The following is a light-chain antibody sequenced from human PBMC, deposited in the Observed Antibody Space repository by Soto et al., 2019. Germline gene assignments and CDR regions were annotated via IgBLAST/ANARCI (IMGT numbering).Light chain of an antibody. V-gene: IGKV1-39*01. CDR3: QQGHSGRT. CDR1: QNIRHY. Sequence: IDMTQSPSSLAASIGDRVTVPXRASQNIRHYLNWYQQKSGKAPKXXIYXASSLRSWVPSRFGGTGYGTDFAITINSLESEDVATYYCQQGHSGRTFGGGTKVDIK. J-gene: IGKJ4*01. CDR2: XAS.